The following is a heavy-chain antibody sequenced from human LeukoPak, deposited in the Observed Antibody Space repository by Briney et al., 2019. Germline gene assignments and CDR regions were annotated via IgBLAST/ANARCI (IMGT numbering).Heavy chain of an antibody. Sequence: GGSLRLSCAASGFTFSYYWMQWVRQVPGKGRVWVSRINSDGSSTSYADSVKGRFTISRDNAKNTLYLQVNSLRAEDTAVYYCARDVGWSKLDYWGQGILVTVSS. CDR3: ARDVGWSKLDY. CDR1: GFTFSYYW. CDR2: INSDGSST. V-gene: IGHV3-74*01. J-gene: IGHJ4*02. D-gene: IGHD1-26*01.